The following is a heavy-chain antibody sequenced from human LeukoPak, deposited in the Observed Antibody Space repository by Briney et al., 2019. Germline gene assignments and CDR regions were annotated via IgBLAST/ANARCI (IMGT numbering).Heavy chain of an antibody. CDR3: ARDPNCSGGSCFFDY. J-gene: IGHJ4*02. CDR2: TYTSGSA. Sequence: SETLSLTCTVSGDSISSGNYYWSWIRQPAGKGLEWIGRTYTSGSANYNPSLTSRVTISVDTSKNQFSLKLSSVTAADTAVYYCARDPNCSGGSCFFDYWGQGTLVTVSS. D-gene: IGHD2-15*01. V-gene: IGHV4-61*02. CDR1: GDSISSGNYY.